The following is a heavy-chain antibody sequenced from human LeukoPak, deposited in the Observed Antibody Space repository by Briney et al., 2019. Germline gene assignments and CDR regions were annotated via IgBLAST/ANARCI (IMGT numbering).Heavy chain of an antibody. CDR1: GFTFSSYA. J-gene: IGHJ4*02. CDR3: AKDRVYNMVRGVRGDY. V-gene: IGHV3-23*01. D-gene: IGHD3-10*01. CDR2: ISGSGGTP. Sequence: PGGSLILSCAASGFTFSSYAMSWVRQAPGKGLEWVSTISGSGGTPYYADSVEGRFTISRDNSKNTLYLQMNSLRAEDTAIYYCAKDRVYNMVRGVRGDYWGQGTLVTVSS.